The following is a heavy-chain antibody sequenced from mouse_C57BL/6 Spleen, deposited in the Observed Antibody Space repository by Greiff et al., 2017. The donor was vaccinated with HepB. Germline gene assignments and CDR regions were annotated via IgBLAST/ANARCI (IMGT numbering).Heavy chain of an antibody. J-gene: IGHJ2*01. CDR2: INPNNGGT. CDR1: GYTFTDYY. Sequence: EVQLQESGPELVKPGASVKISCKASGYTFTDYYMNWVKQSHGKSLEWIGDINPNNGGTSYNQKCKGKATLTVDNSSSTAYMELRSLTSEDSAVYYCARLTTVVADYFDYWGQGTTLTVSS. CDR3: ARLTTVVADYFDY. D-gene: IGHD1-1*01. V-gene: IGHV1-26*01.